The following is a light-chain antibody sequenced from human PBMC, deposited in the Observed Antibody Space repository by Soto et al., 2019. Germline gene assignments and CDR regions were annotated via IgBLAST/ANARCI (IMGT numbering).Light chain of an antibody. CDR2: SAS. CDR1: QSISSN. J-gene: IGKJ1*01. Sequence: EIVLTQSPGTLSLSPGERATLSCRASQSISSNLAWHQQKPGQAPRLLIYSASTRATGVPARFSASGSGTEFTLTISRLEPEDVAVYYCQQYATSPLTFGHGTKVDIK. CDR3: QQYATSPLT. V-gene: IGKV3-20*01.